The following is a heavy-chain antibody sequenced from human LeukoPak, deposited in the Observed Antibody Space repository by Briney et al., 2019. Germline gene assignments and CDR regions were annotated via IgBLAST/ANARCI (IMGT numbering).Heavy chain of an antibody. Sequence: KSSETLSLTCTVSGGSISSGGYSWSWIRQHPGKGLEWIGYIYYSGSTNYNPSLKSRVTISVDTSKNQFSLKLSSVTAADTAVYYCAGRVAGTGRSLRVGHDAFDIWGQGTMVTVSS. V-gene: IGHV4-61*08. D-gene: IGHD6-19*01. CDR1: GGSISSGGYS. J-gene: IGHJ3*02. CDR2: IYYSGST. CDR3: AGRVAGTGRSLRVGHDAFDI.